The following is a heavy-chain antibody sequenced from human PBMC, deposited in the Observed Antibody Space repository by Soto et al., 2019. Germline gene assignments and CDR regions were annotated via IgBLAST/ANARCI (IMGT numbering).Heavy chain of an antibody. CDR1: GFTFSTYA. CDR2: ISYDGNNK. CDR3: ARGGGPNAFDI. Sequence: QVHLVESGGDVVQPGRSLRLSCAASGFTFSTYAMHWVRQAPGKGLEWVVVISYDGNNKYYADSVKGRFTISRDNSKNTLYLQMNSLRAEDTAVYYCARGGGPNAFDIWGQGTMVTVSS. D-gene: IGHD3-16*01. J-gene: IGHJ3*02. V-gene: IGHV3-30-3*01.